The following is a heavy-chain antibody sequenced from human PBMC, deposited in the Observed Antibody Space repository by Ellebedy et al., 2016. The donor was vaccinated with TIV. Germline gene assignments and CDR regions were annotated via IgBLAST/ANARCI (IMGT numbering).Heavy chain of an antibody. V-gene: IGHV3-30*18. Sequence: PGGSLRLSCAASGFTFSSYGMHWVRQAPGKGLEWVAVISFDGSDKSYADSVKGRFTISRDNSKNTLYLQLNSLRAEDTAVYYCAKGYSYGDYWGQGTLVTVSS. CDR1: GFTFSSYG. CDR2: ISFDGSDK. CDR3: AKGYSYGDY. J-gene: IGHJ4*02. D-gene: IGHD5-18*01.